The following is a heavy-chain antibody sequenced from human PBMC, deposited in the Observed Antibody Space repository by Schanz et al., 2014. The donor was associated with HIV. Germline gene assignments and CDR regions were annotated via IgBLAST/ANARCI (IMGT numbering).Heavy chain of an antibody. D-gene: IGHD3-10*01. CDR1: GFTFTDNY. CDR3: ARVFGRTYGLPDY. Sequence: VQLVEFGGGLVQPGGSLRLSCAASGFTFTDNYMSWIRQAPGKGLEWLSYISVNGATREYADSVKGRFTISRDNARTSLYLQMNSLRAEDTAVYYCARVFGRTYGLPDYWGQGTPVTVSS. CDR2: ISVNGATR. V-gene: IGHV3-11*01. J-gene: IGHJ1*01.